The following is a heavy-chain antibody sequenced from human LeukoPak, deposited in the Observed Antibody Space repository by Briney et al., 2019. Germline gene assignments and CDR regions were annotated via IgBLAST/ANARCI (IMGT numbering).Heavy chain of an antibody. Sequence: GESPKISCETSGYTFRTYWIGWLHHLRGKALEWMRLIYPGDYATQYTPSFQRQVTFSVDKSTNSAYLQWYSLKPADTAKYYCVRRPRHEFEHWGQGTPLTVFS. CDR1: GYTFRTYW. J-gene: IGHJ4*02. CDR2: IYPGDYAT. CDR3: VRRPRHEFEH. V-gene: IGHV5-51*07. D-gene: IGHD1/OR15-1a*01.